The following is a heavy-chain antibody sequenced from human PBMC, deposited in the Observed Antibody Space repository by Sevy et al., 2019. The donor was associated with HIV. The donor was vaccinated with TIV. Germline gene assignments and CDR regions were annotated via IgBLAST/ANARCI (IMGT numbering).Heavy chain of an antibody. Sequence: GGSLRLTCAASGFTFSSYAMHWVRLAPGKGLEWVAVISYDGSNKDYADSVKGRFTISRDNSKNTLYLQMNSLRAEDTAVYYCARGEGSTYYYDSSGYLYAFDIWGQGTMVTVSS. CDR1: GFTFSSYA. V-gene: IGHV3-30-3*01. D-gene: IGHD3-22*01. J-gene: IGHJ3*02. CDR3: ARGEGSTYYYDSSGYLYAFDI. CDR2: ISYDGSNK.